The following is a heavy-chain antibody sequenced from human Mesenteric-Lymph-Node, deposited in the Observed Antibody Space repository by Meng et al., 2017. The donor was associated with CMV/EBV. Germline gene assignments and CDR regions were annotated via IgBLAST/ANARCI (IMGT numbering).Heavy chain of an antibody. Sequence: GGSLRLSCAASGFTVSSNYINWVRQAPGKGPEWVSYIGSSGNIKYYADSVEGRFTVSRDNARNLMYLHMNGLRGEDTAVYYCARDRGVGGVFDFWGQGTLVTVSS. CDR3: ARDRGVGGVFDF. D-gene: IGHD3-10*01. J-gene: IGHJ4*02. V-gene: IGHV3-48*04. CDR1: GFTVSSNY. CDR2: IGSSGNIK.